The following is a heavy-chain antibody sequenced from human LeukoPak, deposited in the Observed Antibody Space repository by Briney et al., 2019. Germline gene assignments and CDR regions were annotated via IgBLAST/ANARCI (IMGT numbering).Heavy chain of an antibody. V-gene: IGHV4-59*07. J-gene: IGHJ3*02. CDR3: AKGGIRSGAFDI. CDR2: FYYGRST. D-gene: IGHD6-13*01. Sequence: SDTLSLTCTVSGGSISNYYWSWIRQPPGKGLGLIGYFYYGRSTSYKPSLKSRVTISVATSKNQFSLKLSSVTAADTAVYYCAKGGIRSGAFDIWGQGTRVTVSS. CDR1: GGSISNYY.